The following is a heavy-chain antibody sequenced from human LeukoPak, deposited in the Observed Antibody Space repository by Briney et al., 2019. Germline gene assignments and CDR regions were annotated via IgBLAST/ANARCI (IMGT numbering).Heavy chain of an antibody. V-gene: IGHV4-39*07. CDR2: IYYSGAT. CDR3: ARGEGIIMSGRLYGMDV. CDR1: GGSISSSSYY. J-gene: IGHJ6*02. Sequence: SETLSLTCTVSGGSISSSSYYWGWIRQPPGKGLEWIGSIYYSGATNYSPSLKSRITISVHTSTNQFSLKLSSVTAADAAIYFCARGEGIIMSGRLYGMDVWGHGTAATVSS. D-gene: IGHD1-14*01.